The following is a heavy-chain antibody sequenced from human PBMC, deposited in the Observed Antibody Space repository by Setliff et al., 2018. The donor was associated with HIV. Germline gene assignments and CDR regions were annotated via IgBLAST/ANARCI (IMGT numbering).Heavy chain of an antibody. V-gene: IGHV3-74*01. CDR2: INSDGSDT. Sequence: PGGSLRLSCTASGFSFRNFGMTWVRQAPGKGLVWVSRINSDGSDTRYADSVKGRFTISRDNAKNTLYLQMNSLRVEDTAVYYCAKDRYYDSSGSPFDYWGQGTLVTVSS. D-gene: IGHD3-22*01. CDR3: AKDRYYDSSGSPFDY. CDR1: GFSFRNFG. J-gene: IGHJ4*02.